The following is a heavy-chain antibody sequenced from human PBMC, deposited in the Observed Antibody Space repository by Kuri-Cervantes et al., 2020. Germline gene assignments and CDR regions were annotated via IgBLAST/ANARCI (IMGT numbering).Heavy chain of an antibody. J-gene: IGHJ3*02. CDR1: GFTLSTYD. V-gene: IGHV3-13*01. Sequence: GESLKISCAASGFTLSTYDMHWVRQSTGKGLEWVSAIGIAGDTSYPGSVKGRFTISRENAKNSLYLQMNSLRAGDTAVYYCARGAYDSSGYVIDAFDIWGQGTMVTVSS. D-gene: IGHD3-22*01. CDR3: ARGAYDSSGYVIDAFDI. CDR2: IGIAGDT.